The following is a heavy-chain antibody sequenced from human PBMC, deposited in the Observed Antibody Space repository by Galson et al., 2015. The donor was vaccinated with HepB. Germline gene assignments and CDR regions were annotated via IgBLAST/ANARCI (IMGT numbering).Heavy chain of an antibody. D-gene: IGHD4-17*01. J-gene: IGHJ3*02. V-gene: IGHV1-69*01. Sequence: QSGAEVKKPGESLKISCKASGGTLSSNAISWVRQAPGQGPEWMGGIIPIFGTVNYAQKFQGRVTITADESTSTATSTAYMEVNNLRSEDTAVYYCARGATRVTNAFDIWGQGTMVTVSS. CDR3: ARGATRVTNAFDI. CDR2: IIPIFGTV. CDR1: GGTLSSNA.